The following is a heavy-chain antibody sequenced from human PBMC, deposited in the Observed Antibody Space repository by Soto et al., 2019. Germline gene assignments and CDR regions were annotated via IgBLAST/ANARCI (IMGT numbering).Heavy chain of an antibody. D-gene: IGHD3-22*01. J-gene: IGHJ4*02. CDR3: ARVPRYDSSGYYYFDY. V-gene: IGHV1-69*13. CDR2: IIPIFGTA. Sequence: SVKVSCKASGGTFSSYAISWVRQAPGQGLEWMGGIIPIFGTANYAQKFQGRVTITADESTSTAYMELSSLRSEDTAVYYCARVPRYDSSGYYYFDYWGQGTLVTVS. CDR1: GGTFSSYA.